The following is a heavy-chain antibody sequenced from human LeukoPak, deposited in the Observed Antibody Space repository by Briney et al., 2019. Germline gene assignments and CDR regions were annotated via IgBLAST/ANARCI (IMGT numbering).Heavy chain of an antibody. D-gene: IGHD3-10*01. J-gene: IGHJ4*02. CDR2: ISTTGST. CDR1: GGSISSGFYY. V-gene: IGHV4-61*09. Sequence: PSQTLSLTCTVSGGSISSGFYYWNWIRQPAGKGLEWIGHISTTGSTYYNPSLKSRVTISVDTSKNQFSLKLSSVTAADTAVYYCARLSIRGVTNDYWGQGTLVTVSS. CDR3: ARLSIRGVTNDY.